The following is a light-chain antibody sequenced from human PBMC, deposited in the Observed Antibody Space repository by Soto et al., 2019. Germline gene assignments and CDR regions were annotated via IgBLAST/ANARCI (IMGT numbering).Light chain of an antibody. CDR3: NSFAGSAHVV. CDR2: DVS. CDR1: SSAVGAYNY. V-gene: IGLV2-8*01. Sequence: QSALAQPPSASGSPGQSVTISCTGTSSAVGAYNYVSWYQQHPGKAPKLIIFDVSQRPSGVPDRFSGSKSGNTASLTVSGLQAEDEAVYYCNSFAGSAHVVFGGGTKLTVL. J-gene: IGLJ2*01.